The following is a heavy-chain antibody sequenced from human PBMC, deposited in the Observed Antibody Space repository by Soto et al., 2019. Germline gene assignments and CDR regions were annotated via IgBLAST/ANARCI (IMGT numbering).Heavy chain of an antibody. Sequence: QVHLVQSGAEVKKPGASVKVSCKASGYTFSNYDINWVRQATGQGLEWMGWMNPNSDHTGYAQKSHGRVTVTRNTAISTAYMDLSSLRSVATAVYYCVRGRGFTYSYYYIDVWCKGTAVTVSS. CDR2: MNPNSDHT. CDR1: GYTFSNYD. CDR3: VRGRGFTYSYYYIDV. D-gene: IGHD3-10*01. V-gene: IGHV1-8*01. J-gene: IGHJ6*03.